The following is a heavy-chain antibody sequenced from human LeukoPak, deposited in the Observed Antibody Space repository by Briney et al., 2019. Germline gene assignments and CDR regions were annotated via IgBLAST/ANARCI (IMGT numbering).Heavy chain of an antibody. CDR2: IYYSGST. Sequence: SETLSLTCTVSGGSISSYYWSWIRQPPGKGLEWIGYIYYSGSTNYNPSLKSRVTISVDTSKNQFSLKLSSVTAADTAVYYCAKVVGGYCSSTSCYRGEYFDYWGQGTLVTVSS. CDR3: AKVVGGYCSSTSCYRGEYFDY. D-gene: IGHD2-2*02. CDR1: GGSISSYY. V-gene: IGHV4-59*08. J-gene: IGHJ4*02.